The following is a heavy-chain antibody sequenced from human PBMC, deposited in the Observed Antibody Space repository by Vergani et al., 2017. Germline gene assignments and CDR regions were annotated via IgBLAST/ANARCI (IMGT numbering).Heavy chain of an antibody. CDR1: GFTFDDYA. D-gene: IGHD3-3*01. CDR2: ISWNSGSI. J-gene: IGHJ4*02. CDR3: ARGSVLRFLEWSNDY. V-gene: IGHV3-9*01. Sequence: EVQLVESGGGLVQPGRSLRLSCAASGFTFDDYAMHWVRQAPGKGLEWVSGISWNSGSIGYADSVKGRFTISRDNAKNSLYLQMNSLRAEDTALYYCARGSVLRFLEWSNDYWGQGTLVTVSS.